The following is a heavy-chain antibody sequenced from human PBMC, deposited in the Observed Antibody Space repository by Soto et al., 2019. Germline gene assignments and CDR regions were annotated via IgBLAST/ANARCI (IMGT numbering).Heavy chain of an antibody. Sequence: QVQLQESGPGLVKLSQTLSLTCTFSGGSISSGGSYWGWIRQHQGKGLEWIGNIYSSGSTYYNPSLKSRVTISVDTSKNQFSLKLSSVTAADTAVYYCARVVADSSGYYYADWYFDLWGRGTLVTVSS. CDR3: ARVVADSSGYYYADWYFDL. CDR1: GGSISSGGSY. CDR2: IYSSGST. V-gene: IGHV4-31*03. J-gene: IGHJ2*01. D-gene: IGHD3-22*01.